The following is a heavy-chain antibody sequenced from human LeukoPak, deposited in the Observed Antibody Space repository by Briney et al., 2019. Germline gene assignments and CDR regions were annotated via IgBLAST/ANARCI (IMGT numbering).Heavy chain of an antibody. CDR3: ARGLNNRKSGRRFDVFEI. Sequence: PSETLSLTCTVSGVSISSSNSYWGWIRQPPGKGLEWIGSIYYSGNTYYNASLKSQVSISIDTSKNQFSLRLTSVTAADTAVYYCARGLNNRKSGRRFDVFEIWGQGTMVTVSS. V-gene: IGHV4-39*01. J-gene: IGHJ3*02. CDR2: IYYSGNT. D-gene: IGHD3-3*01. CDR1: GVSISSSNSY.